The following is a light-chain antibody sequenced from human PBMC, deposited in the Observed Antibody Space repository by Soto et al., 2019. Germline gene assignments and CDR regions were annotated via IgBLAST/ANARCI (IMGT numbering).Light chain of an antibody. V-gene: IGKV3-20*01. CDR1: QTVTSSY. Sequence: EIVLTQSPGTLSLSPGERATLSCRASQTVTSSYLAWYQQKPGQAPRLLIYAASSRATGIADRFSGSGTGTDLTLTISRLEPEDFAVYYCQQYASSPYTFGQGTKLEIK. CDR3: QQYASSPYT. CDR2: AAS. J-gene: IGKJ2*01.